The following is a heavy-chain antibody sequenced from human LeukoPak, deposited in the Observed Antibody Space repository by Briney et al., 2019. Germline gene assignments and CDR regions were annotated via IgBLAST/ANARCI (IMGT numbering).Heavy chain of an antibody. D-gene: IGHD2-8*01. V-gene: IGHV3-30-3*01. Sequence: GGSLRLSCAASGFTFSSYAMHWVRQAPGKGLEWVAVISYDGSNKYYADSVKGRFTISRDNSRNTLYLQMNSLRAEDTAVYYCARGPERTGVGTRYYYDMDVWGQGTTVTVSS. CDR3: ARGPERTGVGTRYYYDMDV. CDR2: ISYDGSNK. J-gene: IGHJ6*02. CDR1: GFTFSSYA.